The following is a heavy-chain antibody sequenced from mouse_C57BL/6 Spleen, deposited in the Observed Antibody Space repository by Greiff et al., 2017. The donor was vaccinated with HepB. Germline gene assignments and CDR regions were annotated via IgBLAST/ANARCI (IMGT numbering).Heavy chain of an antibody. V-gene: IGHV5-4*01. J-gene: IGHJ3*01. CDR1: GFTFSSYA. Sequence: EVKVVESGGGLVKPGGSLKLSCAASGFTFSSYAMSWVRQTPEKRLEWVATISDGGSYTYYPDNVKGRFTISRDNAKNNLYLQMSHLKSEDTAMYYCARDTGTSAWFAYWGQGTLVTVSA. D-gene: IGHD4-1*01. CDR2: ISDGGSYT. CDR3: ARDTGTSAWFAY.